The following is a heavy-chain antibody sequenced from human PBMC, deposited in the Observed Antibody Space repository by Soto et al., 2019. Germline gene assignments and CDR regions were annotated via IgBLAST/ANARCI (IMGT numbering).Heavy chain of an antibody. Sequence: QLQLQESGPGLGKPSETLSLTCTVSGGSISTSSYYWGWIRQPPGKGLEWIGSIYYSGSTYYNPSLKSRVTISVDPSKNQFSLKLSSVTAADTAVYYCARDYDSSGDYWGQGNLVTVSS. CDR1: GGSISTSSYY. CDR2: IYYSGST. D-gene: IGHD3-22*01. CDR3: ARDYDSSGDY. J-gene: IGHJ4*02. V-gene: IGHV4-39*01.